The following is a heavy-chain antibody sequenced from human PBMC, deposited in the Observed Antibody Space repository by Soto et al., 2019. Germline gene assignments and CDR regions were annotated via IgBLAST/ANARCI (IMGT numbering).Heavy chain of an antibody. D-gene: IGHD2-2*01. CDR2: IYPGDSDT. Sequence: GESLKISCKGSGYSFTSYWIGWVRQMPGKGLEWMGIIYPGDSDTRYSPSFQGQVTISADKSISTAYLQWSSLKASDTAMYYCARQVVVVPAAIPDAFDIWGQGTMVTVS. CDR1: GYSFTSYW. J-gene: IGHJ3*02. V-gene: IGHV5-51*01. CDR3: ARQVVVVPAAIPDAFDI.